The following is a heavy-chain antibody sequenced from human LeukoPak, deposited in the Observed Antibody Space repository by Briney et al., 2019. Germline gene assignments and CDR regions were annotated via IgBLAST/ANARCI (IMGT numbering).Heavy chain of an antibody. Sequence: PSWTLSLSSAVYGGSFSGFNWSWIRQTPRKGLEWIVEINNSGSTNDNPSLKSRVTISVDTSKTQFSLKLSSLTAADRAVYYCVAAAAGFDSWGQGTLVTVSS. D-gene: IGHD6-13*01. CDR3: VAAAAGFDS. V-gene: IGHV4-34*01. CDR1: GGSFSGFN. J-gene: IGHJ4*02. CDR2: INNSGST.